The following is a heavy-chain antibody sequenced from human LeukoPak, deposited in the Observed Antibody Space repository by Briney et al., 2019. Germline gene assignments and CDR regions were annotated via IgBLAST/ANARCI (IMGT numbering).Heavy chain of an antibody. CDR2: IRYDGSNK. V-gene: IGHV3-33*01. CDR1: GFTFSSYG. D-gene: IGHD6-19*01. CDR3: ARDKGYSSGKDI. J-gene: IGHJ3*02. Sequence: TGRSLRLSCAASGFTFSSYGMHWVRQAPGKGLEWVAVIRYDGSNKYYADSVKGRFTISRDNSKNTLCLQMNSLRAEDTAVYYCARDKGYSSGKDIWGQGTMVTVSS.